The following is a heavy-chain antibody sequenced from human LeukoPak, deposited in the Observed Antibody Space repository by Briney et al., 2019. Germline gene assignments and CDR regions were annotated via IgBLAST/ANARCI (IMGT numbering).Heavy chain of an antibody. D-gene: IGHD5-12*01. CDR1: GYTFTSYD. V-gene: IGHV1-8*01. CDR2: MNPNSGNT. J-gene: IGHJ6*03. Sequence: ASVKVSCKASGYTFTSYDINWVRQATGQGLEWMGWMNPNSGNTGYAQKFQGRVTTTRNTSISTAYMELSSLRSEDTAVYYCARVLGYSGYDTLYYYYYYYMDVWGKGTTVTISS. CDR3: ARVLGYSGYDTLYYYYYYYMDV.